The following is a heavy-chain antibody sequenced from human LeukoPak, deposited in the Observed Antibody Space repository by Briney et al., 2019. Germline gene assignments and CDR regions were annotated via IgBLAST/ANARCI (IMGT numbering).Heavy chain of an antibody. CDR3: AHGSMYQLDY. CDR1: GFTFSDYA. Sequence: GGSLRLSCAVSGFTFSDYAMKWVRQAPGKGLEWVSGIIGGAGGTHYADSVKGRFTISRDNAKNTLYLQMNSLRAEDTAVYYCAHGSMYQLDYWGQGTLVTVSS. CDR2: IIGGAGGT. V-gene: IGHV3-23*01. J-gene: IGHJ4*02. D-gene: IGHD2-2*01.